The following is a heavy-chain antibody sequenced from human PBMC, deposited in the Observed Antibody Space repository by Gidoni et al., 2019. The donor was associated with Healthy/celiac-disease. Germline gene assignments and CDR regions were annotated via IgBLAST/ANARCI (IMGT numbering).Heavy chain of an antibody. CDR1: GGSISSSNW. D-gene: IGHD3-10*01. CDR3: ARASRRGTNDAFDI. J-gene: IGHJ3*02. CDR2: IYHSGST. V-gene: IGHV4-4*02. Sequence: QVQLQESGPGLVKPSATLSLPCAFSGGSISSSNWWCWVRQRPGTGLEWIGEIYHSGSTNYNPALKRRVTISVDKSKNQFSLKLSSVTAADTAVYYCARASRRGTNDAFDIWGQGTMVTVSS.